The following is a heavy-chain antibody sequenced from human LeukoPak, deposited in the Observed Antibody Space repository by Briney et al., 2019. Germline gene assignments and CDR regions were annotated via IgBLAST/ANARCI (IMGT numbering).Heavy chain of an antibody. CDR2: INTNTGNP. D-gene: IGHD5-12*01. Sequence: VASVKVSCKASGYTFTSYAMNWVRQAPGQGLEWMGWINTNTGNPTYAQGFTGRFVFSLDTSVSTAYLQTSSLKAEDTAVYYCARDGRYGGYVFVYYFDYWGQGTLVTVSS. CDR3: ARDGRYGGYVFVYYFDY. J-gene: IGHJ4*02. V-gene: IGHV7-4-1*02. CDR1: GYTFTSYA.